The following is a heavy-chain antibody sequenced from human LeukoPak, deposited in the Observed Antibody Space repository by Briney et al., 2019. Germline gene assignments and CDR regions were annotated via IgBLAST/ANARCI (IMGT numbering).Heavy chain of an antibody. Sequence: GGSLRLSCVASGFTFSNYWMGWVRQAPGKGLEWVANIKQDGSEKYYVDSVKGRFTISRDNAKNSLYLQMNSLRAEDTAVYYCARDRPVVWGQGALVTVSS. V-gene: IGHV3-7*01. CDR3: ARDRPVV. D-gene: IGHD4-23*01. J-gene: IGHJ4*02. CDR2: IKQDGSEK. CDR1: GFTFSNYW.